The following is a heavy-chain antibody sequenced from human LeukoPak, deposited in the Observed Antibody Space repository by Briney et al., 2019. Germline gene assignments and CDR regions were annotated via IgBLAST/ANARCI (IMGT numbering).Heavy chain of an antibody. D-gene: IGHD3-3*01. CDR3: ARTYDFGRGPPGDAFDN. Sequence: AGGSLRLSCVASGFTFPSYIINWARQAPGKGLEWVSYIDARSGITYYADSVQGRFTISRDDARESVFLQMDGLRVDDTAVYYCARTYDFGRGPPGDAFDNWGPGTWVIVSA. V-gene: IGHV3-48*01. CDR1: GFTFPSYI. J-gene: IGHJ3*02. CDR2: IDARSGIT.